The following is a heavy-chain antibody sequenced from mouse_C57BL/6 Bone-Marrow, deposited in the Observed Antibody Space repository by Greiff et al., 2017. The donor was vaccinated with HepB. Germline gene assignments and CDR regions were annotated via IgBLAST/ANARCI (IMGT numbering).Heavy chain of an antibody. CDR3: ARASYYYGSSYLDY. Sequence: EVNVVESGGDLVKPGGSLKLSCAASGFTFSSYGMSWVRQTPDKRLEWVATISSGGSYTYYPDSVKGRFTISRDNAKNTLYLQMSSLKSEDTAMYYCARASYYYGSSYLDYWGQGTTLTVSS. CDR2: ISSGGSYT. J-gene: IGHJ2*01. V-gene: IGHV5-6*01. CDR1: GFTFSSYG. D-gene: IGHD1-1*01.